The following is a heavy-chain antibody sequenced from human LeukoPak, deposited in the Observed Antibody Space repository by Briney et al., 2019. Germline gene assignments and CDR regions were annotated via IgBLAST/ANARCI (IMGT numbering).Heavy chain of an antibody. CDR2: IYSSGTT. J-gene: IGHJ3*02. CDR1: GGSIRSYY. D-gene: IGHD3-10*01. V-gene: IGHV4-4*09. Sequence: SETLSLTCSVSGGSIRSYYWSWIRQPPGKGLEWIGYIYSSGTTNYNPSLKSRITISVDTSKNQFSLKLSSVTAADAAVYYCARLNYYGSHLEIWGQGTMVTVSS. CDR3: ARLNYYGSHLEI.